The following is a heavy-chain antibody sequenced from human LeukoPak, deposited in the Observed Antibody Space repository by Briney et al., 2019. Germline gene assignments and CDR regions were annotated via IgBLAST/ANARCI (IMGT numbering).Heavy chain of an antibody. CDR3: AREIFGPGSYPDY. J-gene: IGHJ4*02. V-gene: IGHV3-33*01. D-gene: IGHD3-10*01. Sequence: GGSLRLSCEASGFAFNTYAMHWVRQAPGKGLEWATLIWHDGSHKFYIDSVRGRFTISRDNSKNTVYLQMNGLRAEDTAVYYCAREIFGPGSYPDYWGQGTLVAVSS. CDR1: GFAFNTYA. CDR2: IWHDGSHK.